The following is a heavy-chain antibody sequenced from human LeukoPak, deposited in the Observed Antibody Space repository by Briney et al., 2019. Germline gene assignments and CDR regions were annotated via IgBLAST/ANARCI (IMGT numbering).Heavy chain of an antibody. CDR3: AKRSGYTTGWFFDF. V-gene: IGHV3-23*01. CDR1: GFSFSSYA. D-gene: IGHD6-19*01. Sequence: GSLRLSCAASGFSFSSYAMSWVRQAPGKGLEWVSSISGSGDNTYYAGSVKGRFTISRDNSKNTLFLQMNSLRAEDTAVFYCAKRSGYTTGWFFDFWGQGTLVTVSS. CDR2: ISGSGDNT. J-gene: IGHJ4*02.